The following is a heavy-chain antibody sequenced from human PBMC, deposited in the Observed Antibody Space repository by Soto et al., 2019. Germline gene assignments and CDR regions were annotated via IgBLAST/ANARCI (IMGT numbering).Heavy chain of an antibody. CDR3: AFCPDVISPLLDS. Sequence: SVKVSCKASGGTFSSYAISWVRQAPGQGLEWMGGIIPIFGTANYAQKFQGRVTITADESTSTAYMELSSLRSEDTAVYYCAFCPDVISPLLDSGGQGTSVTVSS. J-gene: IGHJ4*02. V-gene: IGHV1-69*13. CDR1: GGTFSSYA. CDR2: IIPIFGTA. D-gene: IGHD3-16*02.